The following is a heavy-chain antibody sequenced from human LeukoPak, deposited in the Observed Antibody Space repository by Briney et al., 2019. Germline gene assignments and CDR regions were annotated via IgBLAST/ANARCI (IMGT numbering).Heavy chain of an antibody. Sequence: GGSLRLSCAVSGLTVSSNFMSWVRQAPGKGLGCVSLIYSGGGTYYADSVKGRFTISRDNSKNTLYLYMNSLRPEDTAVYYCAKDWRWEQNIYGMNVWGQGTTVTVSS. V-gene: IGHV3-53*05. D-gene: IGHD1/OR15-1a*01. CDR3: AKDWRWEQNIYGMNV. CDR2: IYSGGGT. CDR1: GLTVSSNF. J-gene: IGHJ6*02.